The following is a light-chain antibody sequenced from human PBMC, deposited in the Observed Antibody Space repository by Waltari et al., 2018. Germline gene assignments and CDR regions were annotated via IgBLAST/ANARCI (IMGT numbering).Light chain of an antibody. CDR2: EDT. CDR3: CSYRGGGTVR. V-gene: IGLV2-23*02. CDR1: TSDIGSFNL. Sequence: QSAPTQPASVSGSPGQSITISCTGTTSDIGSFNLVSWYQRHPGKAPKLLIYEDTKRPSGASNRFSGSKSDNTASLTISGLQAEDEAEYYCCSYRGGGTVRFGGGTRLTVL. J-gene: IGLJ2*01.